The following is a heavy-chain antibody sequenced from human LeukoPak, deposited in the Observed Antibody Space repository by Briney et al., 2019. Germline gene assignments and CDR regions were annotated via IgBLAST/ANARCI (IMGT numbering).Heavy chain of an antibody. CDR2: IYSGGST. D-gene: IGHD3-3*01. J-gene: IGHJ4*02. CDR1: GFTFSDY. CDR3: IQEWGAY. V-gene: IGHV3-53*01. Sequence: GGSLRLSCAASGFTFSDYMSWVRQAPGKGLEWVSVIYSGGSTYYADSVEGRFTISRDNSKNTLYLQMNSLRAEDTAVYYCIQEWGAYWGQGTLVTVSS.